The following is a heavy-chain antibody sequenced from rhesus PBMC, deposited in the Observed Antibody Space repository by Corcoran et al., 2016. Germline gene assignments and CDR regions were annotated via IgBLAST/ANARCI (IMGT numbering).Heavy chain of an antibody. D-gene: IGHD3-3*01. V-gene: IGHV4-173*01. CDR2: ICGSGGST. CDR1: GGSISSNY. Sequence: QLQLRESGPGLVKPSETLSLTCAVSGGSISSNYWSWIRQPPGKGLEWIGRICGSGGSTYYNPSLKSRVTISTATSKNQFSLKLSSVTAADTAVYYCARGIFGPFDSWGQGVVVTVSS. CDR3: ARGIFGPFDS. J-gene: IGHJ6*01.